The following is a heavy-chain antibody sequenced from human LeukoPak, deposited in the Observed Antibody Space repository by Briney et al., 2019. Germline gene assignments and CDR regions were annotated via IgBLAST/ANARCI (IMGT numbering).Heavy chain of an antibody. J-gene: IGHJ4*02. V-gene: IGHV3-30-3*01. D-gene: IGHD3-22*01. Sequence: GSLRLSCAASGFTFSSYAMHWVRQAPGKGLEWVAVISYDGSNKYYADSVKGRFTISRDNSKNTLYLQMNSLRAEDTAVYYCARGITMITPLNYWGQGTLVTVSS. CDR2: ISYDGSNK. CDR1: GFTFSSYA. CDR3: ARGITMITPLNY.